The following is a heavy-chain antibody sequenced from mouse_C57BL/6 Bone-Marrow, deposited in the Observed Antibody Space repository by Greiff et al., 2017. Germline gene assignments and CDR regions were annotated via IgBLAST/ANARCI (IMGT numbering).Heavy chain of an antibody. V-gene: IGHV6-6*01. D-gene: IGHD2-5*01. Sequence: EVKVEESGGGLVQPGGSMKLSCAASGFTFSDAWMDWVRQSPEKGLEWVAEIRNKANNHATYYAESVKGRFTISRDDSKSSVYLQMNSLRAEDTGIYYCTRDIVTHYYAMDYWGQGTSVTVSS. CDR3: TRDIVTHYYAMDY. CDR2: IRNKANNHAT. CDR1: GFTFSDAW. J-gene: IGHJ4*01.